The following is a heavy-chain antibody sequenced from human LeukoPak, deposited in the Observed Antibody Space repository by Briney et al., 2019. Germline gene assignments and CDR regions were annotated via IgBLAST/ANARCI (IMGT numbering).Heavy chain of an antibody. D-gene: IGHD3-10*01. CDR1: GYTFTGYY. J-gene: IGHJ5*02. CDR3: ARRVTMDPYPNWFDP. V-gene: IGHV1-2*02. CDR2: INPNSGGT. Sequence: ASVKVSCKASGYTFTGYYMRWVRQAPGQGLEWMGWINPNSGGTNYAQKFQGRVTMTRDTSISTAYMELSRLRSEDTAVYYCARRVTMDPYPNWFDPWGQGTLVTVSS.